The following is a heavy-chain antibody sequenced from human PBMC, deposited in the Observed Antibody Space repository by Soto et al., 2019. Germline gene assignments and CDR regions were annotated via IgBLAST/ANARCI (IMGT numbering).Heavy chain of an antibody. V-gene: IGHV1-69*13. CDR3: ARELIDSSGYHYYYYGMDV. CDR2: IIPIFGTA. Sequence: SVKVSCKASGGTFSSYAISWVRQAPGQGLEWMGGIIPIFGTANYAQKFQGRVTITADESTSTAYMELSSLRSEDTAVYYCARELIDSSGYHYYYYGMDVWGQGTTVTVSS. CDR1: GGTFSSYA. J-gene: IGHJ6*02. D-gene: IGHD3-22*01.